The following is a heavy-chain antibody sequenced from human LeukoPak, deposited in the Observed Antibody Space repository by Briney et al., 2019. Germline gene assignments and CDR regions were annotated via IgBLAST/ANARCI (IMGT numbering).Heavy chain of an antibody. CDR2: IKSDGSNS. Sequence: GGSLRLSCAASGFTFSNHYMHWVRQAPGTGLVWVSRIKSDGSNSNYADCVKGRFTISRDNAKNTLYMQMNSLRAEDTAVYHCVRELVVRAGDYFDNWGQGTLVTVSS. CDR1: GFTFSNHY. CDR3: VRELVVRAGDYFDN. V-gene: IGHV3-74*01. D-gene: IGHD2-2*01. J-gene: IGHJ4*02.